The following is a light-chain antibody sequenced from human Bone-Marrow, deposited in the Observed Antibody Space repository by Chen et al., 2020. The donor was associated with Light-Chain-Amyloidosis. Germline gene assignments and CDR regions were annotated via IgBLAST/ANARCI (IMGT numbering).Light chain of an antibody. Sequence: SYELTQPPAVSVPPGQTARLTCSGDDLPTKYAYWYQQKPGQAPVLVIHRDTERPSGISERFSGSSSGTTATLTISGVQAEDEADYHCQSADSSGTYEVIFGGGTKLTV. CDR2: RDT. V-gene: IGLV3-25*03. CDR3: QSADSSGTYEVI. J-gene: IGLJ2*01. CDR1: DLPTKY.